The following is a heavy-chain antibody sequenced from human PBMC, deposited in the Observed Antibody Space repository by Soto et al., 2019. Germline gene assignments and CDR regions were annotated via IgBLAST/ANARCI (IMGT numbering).Heavy chain of an antibody. CDR3: ARGNGDSSAFDI. V-gene: IGHV3-13*01. CDR1: GFTCSSYD. CDR2: IGTAGDT. J-gene: IGHJ3*02. Sequence: GGSLRLSCAASGFTCSSYDMHWVRQATGKGLEWVSAIGTAGDTYYPGSVKGRFTISRENAKNSLYLQMNSLRAEDTAVYYCARGNGDSSAFDIWGQGTMVTVSS. D-gene: IGHD4-17*01.